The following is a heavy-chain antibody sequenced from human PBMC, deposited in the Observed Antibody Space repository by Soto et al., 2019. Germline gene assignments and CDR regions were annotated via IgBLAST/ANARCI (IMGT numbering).Heavy chain of an antibody. D-gene: IGHD1-7*01. CDR1: GFTFTSSA. CDR3: AGNYGEDYYYYMDV. J-gene: IGHJ6*03. V-gene: IGHV1-46*03. Sequence: ASVKVSCKASGFTFTSSAMHWGRQAPGQGLEWMGIINPSGGSTSYAQKFQGRVTMTRDTSTSTVYMELSSLRSEDTAVYYCAGNYGEDYYYYMDVWGKGTTVTVS. CDR2: INPSGGST.